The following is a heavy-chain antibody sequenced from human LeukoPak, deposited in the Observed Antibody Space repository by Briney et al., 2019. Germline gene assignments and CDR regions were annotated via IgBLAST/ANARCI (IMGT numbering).Heavy chain of an antibody. CDR3: ARASKTWYSSSWSRPPSNWFDP. V-gene: IGHV3-21*01. CDR2: ISSSSSYI. J-gene: IGHJ5*02. Sequence: GGSLRLSCAASGFTFSSYSMNWVRQAPGKGLEWVSSISSSSSYIYYADSVKGRFTISRDNAKNSLYLQMNSLRAEDTAVYYCARASKTWYSSSWSRPPSNWFDPWGQGTPVTVSS. D-gene: IGHD6-13*01. CDR1: GFTFSSYS.